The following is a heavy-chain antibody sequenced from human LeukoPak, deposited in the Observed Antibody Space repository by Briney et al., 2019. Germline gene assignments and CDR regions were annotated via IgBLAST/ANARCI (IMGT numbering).Heavy chain of an antibody. Sequence: GGSLRLSCAASGFTFSSYSMNWVRQAPGKGLEWVSSISSSSSYIYYADSVKGRFTISRDNSKNTLYLQMNSLRPEDTAVYYCAKGGDILTGYYLYWYFDLWGRGTLVTVSS. CDR2: ISSSSSYI. CDR3: AKGGDILTGYYLYWYFDL. V-gene: IGHV3-21*04. J-gene: IGHJ2*01. D-gene: IGHD3-9*01. CDR1: GFTFSSYS.